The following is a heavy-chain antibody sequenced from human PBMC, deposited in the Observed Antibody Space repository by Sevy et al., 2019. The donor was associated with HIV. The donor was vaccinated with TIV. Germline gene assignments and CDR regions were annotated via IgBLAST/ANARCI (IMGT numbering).Heavy chain of an antibody. V-gene: IGHV3-7*01. CDR1: GFTFRDYW. CDR2: INEEGGEI. CDR3: ATYRAYMAPFEY. J-gene: IGHJ4*02. Sequence: GGSLRLSCAASGFTFRDYWMTWVRQAPGKGLEWVASINEEGGEIHYVDSVKGRFTISRDNAKKSLSLQMNTLGVEDTAVYYCATYRAYMAPFEYWGQGTLVTVSS. D-gene: IGHD2-21*01.